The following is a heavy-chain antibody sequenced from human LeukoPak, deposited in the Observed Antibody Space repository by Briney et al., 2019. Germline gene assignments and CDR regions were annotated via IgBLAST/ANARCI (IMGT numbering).Heavy chain of an antibody. D-gene: IGHD3-3*01. J-gene: IGHJ4*02. CDR1: GGSIISSNYY. CDR3: ASTLRFLPYRRFDY. Sequence: PSETLSLTCSVSGGSIISSNYYWGWLRQPPGKGLERIGSIYQSGSGSSYYNPSLKSRVTISGDTSKNQFFLRLSSVTAADTAVYYCASTLRFLPYRRFDYWGQGTLVTVPS. CDR2: IYQSGSGSS. V-gene: IGHV4-39*01.